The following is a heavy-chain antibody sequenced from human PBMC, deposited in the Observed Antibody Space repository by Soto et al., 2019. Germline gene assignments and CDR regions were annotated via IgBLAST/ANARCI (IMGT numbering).Heavy chain of an antibody. V-gene: IGHV3-23*01. CDR2: ISGRGGST. J-gene: IGHJ6*03. Sequence: PGGSLRLSCAASGFTFTSYAMSWVRQAPGKEPEWVSAISGRGGSTYYADTVKGRFTISRDNSKNSLYLQMNSLRAEDTAVYYCARGQDYCYYMDVWGKGTTVTVSS. CDR3: ARGQDYCYYMDV. CDR1: GFTFTSYA.